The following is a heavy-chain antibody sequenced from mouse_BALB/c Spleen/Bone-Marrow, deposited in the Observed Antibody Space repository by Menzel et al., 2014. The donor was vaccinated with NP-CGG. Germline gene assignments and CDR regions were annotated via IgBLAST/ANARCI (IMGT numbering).Heavy chain of an antibody. V-gene: IGHV1-18*01. CDR2: INPYNGGT. CDR1: GYSFTGYT. J-gene: IGHJ3*01. Sequence: EVQRVESGPELVKPGASMKISCKASGYSFTGYTMNWVKQSHGKNLEWIGLINPYNGGTSYNQKFKGKATLTVDKSSSTAYMELLSLTSEDSAVYYCAREVIYYDYAGFAYWGQGTLVTVSA. CDR3: AREVIYYDYAGFAY. D-gene: IGHD2-4*01.